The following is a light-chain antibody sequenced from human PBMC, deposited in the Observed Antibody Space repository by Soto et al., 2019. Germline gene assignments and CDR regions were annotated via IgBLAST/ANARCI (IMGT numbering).Light chain of an antibody. CDR3: QQYGSSPWT. V-gene: IGKV3-20*01. CDR1: QSVSSN. Sequence: EIVMTQSPATLSVSPGERATLSCRASQSVSSNLAWYQQKTGQAPRLLIYGESSRATGIPDRFSGSGSGTDLNLTISRLEPEDFAVYYCQQYGSSPWTFGQGTKVEIK. J-gene: IGKJ1*01. CDR2: GES.